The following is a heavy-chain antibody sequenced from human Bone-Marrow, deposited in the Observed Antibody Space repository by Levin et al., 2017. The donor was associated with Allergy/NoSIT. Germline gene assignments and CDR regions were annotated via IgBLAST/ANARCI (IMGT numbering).Heavy chain of an antibody. CDR3: AHDKPGIGLDP. CDR2: IYGHDDK. Sequence: SGPTLVKPTQTLTLTCTFSGFSLSTNRVGVAWVRQPPGKALEWLALIYGHDDKHYSPSLKSWLTITKDTSKNQVVLTMTNVDPVDTATYYCAHDKPGIGLDPWGQGTLVTVSS. V-gene: IGHV2-5*01. D-gene: IGHD2-15*01. CDR1: GFSLSTNRVG. J-gene: IGHJ5*02.